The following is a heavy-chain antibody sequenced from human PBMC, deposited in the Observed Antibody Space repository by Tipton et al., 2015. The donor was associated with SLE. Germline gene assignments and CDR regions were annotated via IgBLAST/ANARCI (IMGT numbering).Heavy chain of an antibody. CDR2: IYHSGTT. D-gene: IGHD1-26*01. V-gene: IGHV4-30-2*01. J-gene: IGHJ5*02. Sequence: TLSLTCTVSGGSISSGGYSWSWIRQPPGKGLEWIGYIYHSGTTYYSPSLKSRVTISVDTSKNQFSLKVSSVTAADTAVYYCARDHGGSYYGWFDPWGQGTLVTVSS. CDR1: GGSISSGGYS. CDR3: ARDHGGSYYGWFDP.